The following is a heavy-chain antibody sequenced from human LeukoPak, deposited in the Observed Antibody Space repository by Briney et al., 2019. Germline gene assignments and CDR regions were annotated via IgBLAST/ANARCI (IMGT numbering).Heavy chain of an antibody. CDR3: AKDLSVPYYFDY. CDR2: ISDNGGTT. V-gene: IGHV3-64D*06. CDR1: GFTFNTYA. J-gene: IGHJ4*02. Sequence: GGSLRLSCSASGFTFNTYAMHWVRQAPGKGLEYVSSISDNGGTTDYADSVKGRFTISRDNSKNTLYLQMSSLRAEDTAVYFCAKDLSVPYYFDYWGQGTLVTVST. D-gene: IGHD2/OR15-2a*01.